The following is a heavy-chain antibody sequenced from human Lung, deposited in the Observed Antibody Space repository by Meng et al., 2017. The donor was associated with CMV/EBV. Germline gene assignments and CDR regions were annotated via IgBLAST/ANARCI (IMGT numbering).Heavy chain of an antibody. Sequence: GESLKISCAASGFTFSSYEMNWVRQVPGKGLEWVSYISSSGSTIYYADSVKGRFTISRDNAKNSLYLQMNSLRAEDTAVYYCARERSVYYDTWRDDAFDIWGQGTMVTVSS. CDR2: ISSSGSTI. J-gene: IGHJ3*02. V-gene: IGHV3-48*03. CDR1: GFTFSSYE. D-gene: IGHD3-22*01. CDR3: ARERSVYYDTWRDDAFDI.